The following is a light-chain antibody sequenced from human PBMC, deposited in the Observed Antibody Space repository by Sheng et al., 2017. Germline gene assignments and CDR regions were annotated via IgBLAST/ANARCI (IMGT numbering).Light chain of an antibody. V-gene: IGKV3-20*01. CDR3: QQYAGSPET. CDR2: GAS. J-gene: IGKJ1*01. CDR1: QSVSSNS. Sequence: EIVLTQSPGTLSLSPGERATFSCRASQSVSSNSLAWYQQKHGQAPRLLIYGASSRASGIPEKFTGSGSGTDFTLTISRLEPEDFAVYYCQQYAGSPETFGQGTKV.